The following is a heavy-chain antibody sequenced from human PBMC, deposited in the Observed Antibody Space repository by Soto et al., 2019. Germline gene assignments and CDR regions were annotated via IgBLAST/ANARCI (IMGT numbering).Heavy chain of an antibody. V-gene: IGHV3-74*01. J-gene: IGHJ5*02. CDR1: GFTFSSYW. D-gene: IGHD6-19*01. CDR2: IDTYGSAT. Sequence: SGFTFSSYWMHWVRQSPGKWLVWVSRIDTYGSATYYADSVKGRFTISRDNSKNTLYLHMNSLRAEDTAVYYCARDPLSIAVAGTSWGQGTLVTVSS. CDR3: ARDPLSIAVAGTS.